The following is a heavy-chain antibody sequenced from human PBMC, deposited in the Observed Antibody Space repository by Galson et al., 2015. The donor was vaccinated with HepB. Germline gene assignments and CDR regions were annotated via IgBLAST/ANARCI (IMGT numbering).Heavy chain of an antibody. D-gene: IGHD3-10*01. J-gene: IGHJ4*02. CDR3: ARGGDYYGSGSFDY. CDR2: ISSSSSTI. CDR1: GFTFSSYS. Sequence: SLRLSCAASGFTFSSYSMNWVRQAPGKGLEWISYISSSSSTIYYADSVKGRFTISRNNAKNSLYLQMNSLRAEDTAMYYCARGGDYYGSGSFDYWGLGTLVTVSS. V-gene: IGHV3-48*04.